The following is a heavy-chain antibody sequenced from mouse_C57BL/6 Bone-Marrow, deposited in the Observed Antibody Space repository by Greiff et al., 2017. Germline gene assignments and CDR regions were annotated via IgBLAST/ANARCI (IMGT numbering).Heavy chain of an antibody. Sequence: QVQLKESGAELMKPGASVKLSCKATGYTFTGYWIEWVKQRPGPGLEWIGEILPGSGSTNYNEKFKGKATFTADKSSNPAYMQLSSLTTEDSAIYYCARPPQLRPLYYAIDYWGQGTSVTVSS. CDR3: ARPPQLRPLYYAIDY. D-gene: IGHD3-2*02. V-gene: IGHV1-9*01. J-gene: IGHJ4*01. CDR2: ILPGSGST. CDR1: GYTFTGYW.